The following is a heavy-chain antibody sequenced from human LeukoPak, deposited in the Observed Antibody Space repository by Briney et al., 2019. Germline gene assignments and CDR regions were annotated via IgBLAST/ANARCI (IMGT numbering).Heavy chain of an antibody. J-gene: IGHJ4*02. CDR1: GFTVSSNY. Sequence: GGSLRLSCAASGFTVSSNYMSWVRQAPGKGLEWVSVLYSGGKTYYADSVKGRFTISRDNSKNTLFLQMNSLRPEDTAVYYCARDDAIRAFDYWGQGTPVTVSS. CDR2: LYSGGKT. CDR3: ARDDAIRAFDY. V-gene: IGHV3-66*02. D-gene: IGHD3-10*01.